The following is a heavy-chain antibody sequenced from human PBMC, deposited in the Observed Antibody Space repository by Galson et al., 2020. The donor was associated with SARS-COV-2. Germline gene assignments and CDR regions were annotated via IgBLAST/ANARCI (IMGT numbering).Heavy chain of an antibody. CDR2: IYASGST. D-gene: IGHD2-21*02. CDR1: DASISSYY. CDR3: AREVGDPSAGASRWFDP. J-gene: IGHJ5*02. Sequence: SETLSLTCTVSDASISSYYWSWIRQPAGKGLEWIGRIYASGSTNDNPSLKSRVTMSLDTSKNQFSLNLKSVTAADTAVYYCAREVGDPSAGASRWFDPWGRGILVTVSS. V-gene: IGHV4-4*07.